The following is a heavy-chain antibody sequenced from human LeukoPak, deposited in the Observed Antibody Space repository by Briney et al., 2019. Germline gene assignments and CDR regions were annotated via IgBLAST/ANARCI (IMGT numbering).Heavy chain of an antibody. Sequence: SETLSLTCTDSGGSISSYYWSWIRQPPGKGLEWVGYIYYSGSTNYTPSLKSRVTISVDTSKNQFSLKLSSVTAADTAVYYCARVAGGTTLIDYWGEGTLVTVSS. CDR1: GGSISSYY. J-gene: IGHJ4*02. CDR2: IYYSGST. CDR3: ARVAGGTTLIDY. V-gene: IGHV4-59*01. D-gene: IGHD1-1*01.